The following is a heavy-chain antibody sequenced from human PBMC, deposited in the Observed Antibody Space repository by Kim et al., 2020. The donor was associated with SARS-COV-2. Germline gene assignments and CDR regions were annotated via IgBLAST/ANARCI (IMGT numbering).Heavy chain of an antibody. V-gene: IGHV3-23*03. CDR3: AKDSPIPLNPYGYDSGLDAFDI. CDR2: IYSGGSST. CDR1: GFTFSSYA. Sequence: GGSLRLSCAASGFTFSSYAMSWVRQAPGKGLEWVAVIYSGGSSTYYADSVKGRFTISRDNSKNTLYLQRNSLRAEDTAVYYCAKDSPIPLNPYGYDSGLDAFDIWGQGTMVTVSS. D-gene: IGHD3-22*01. J-gene: IGHJ3*02.